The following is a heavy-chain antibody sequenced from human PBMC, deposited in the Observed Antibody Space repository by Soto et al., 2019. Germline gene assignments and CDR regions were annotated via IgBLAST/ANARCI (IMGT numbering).Heavy chain of an antibody. V-gene: IGHV4-34*01. Sequence: SETLSLTCAVYGGSFSGYYWSWIRQPPGKGLEWIGEINHSGSTNYNPSLKSRVTISVDTSKNQFSLKLSSVTAADTAVYYCARDGKGLGDHFDYWGQGTLVTVSS. J-gene: IGHJ4*02. CDR1: GGSFSGYY. CDR3: ARDGKGLGDHFDY. CDR2: INHSGST. D-gene: IGHD4-17*01.